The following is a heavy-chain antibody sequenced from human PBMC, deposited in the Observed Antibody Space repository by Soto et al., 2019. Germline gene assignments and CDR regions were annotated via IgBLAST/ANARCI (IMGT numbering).Heavy chain of an antibody. J-gene: IGHJ3*02. Sequence: PGGSLRLSCAASGFSFSNYAMAWVRQAPGKGLECVSGISGSGNRLFYAESVKGRFSISSDKSRSTVHLQMDSLGVEDTAIYYCARGENYDGSGSYFNDAFDIWGQGSKVTVSS. CDR3: ARGENYDGSGSYFNDAFDI. D-gene: IGHD3-10*01. V-gene: IGHV3-23*01. CDR2: ISGSGNRL. CDR1: GFSFSNYA.